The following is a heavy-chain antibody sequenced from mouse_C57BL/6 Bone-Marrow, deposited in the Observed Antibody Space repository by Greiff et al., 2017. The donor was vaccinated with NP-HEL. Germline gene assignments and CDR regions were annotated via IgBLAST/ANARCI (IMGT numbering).Heavy chain of an antibody. J-gene: IGHJ2*01. CDR2: IDPETGGT. CDR1: GYTFTDYE. V-gene: IGHV1-15*01. CDR3: TRGYDGTGDY. Sequence: QVQLQQSGAELVRPGASVTLSCKASGYTFTDYEMHWVKQTPVHGLEWIGAIDPETGGTAYNQKFKGKAILTADKSSSTAYMELRSLTSEDSAVYYCTRGYDGTGDYWGQGTTLTVSS. D-gene: IGHD2-3*01.